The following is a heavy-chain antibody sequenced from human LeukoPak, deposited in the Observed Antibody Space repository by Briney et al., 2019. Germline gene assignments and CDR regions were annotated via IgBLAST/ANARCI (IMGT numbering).Heavy chain of an antibody. CDR2: INPNSGGT. D-gene: IGHD2-15*01. Sequence: ASVKVSCKAPGYTFTGYYMHWVRQAPGQGLEWMGWINPNSGGTNYAQKFQGRVTMTRDTSISTAYMELSRLRSDDTAVYYCARDNVVVVATSQMGCFGMDVWGQGTTVTVSS. V-gene: IGHV1-2*02. J-gene: IGHJ6*02. CDR3: ARDNVVVVATSQMGCFGMDV. CDR1: GYTFTGYY.